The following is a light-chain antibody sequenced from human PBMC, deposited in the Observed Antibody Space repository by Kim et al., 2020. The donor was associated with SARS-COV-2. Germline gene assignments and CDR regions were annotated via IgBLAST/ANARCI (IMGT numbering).Light chain of an antibody. V-gene: IGKV1-5*01. J-gene: IGKJ1*01. CDR1: QSISSW. CDR3: QQYNSYSGT. CDR2: DAS. Sequence: ASVGDRVTITCRDSQSISSWLAWYQQKPGKAPKLLIYDASSLESGVPSRFSGSGSGTEFTLTISSLQPDDFATYYCQQYNSYSGTFGQGTKVDIK.